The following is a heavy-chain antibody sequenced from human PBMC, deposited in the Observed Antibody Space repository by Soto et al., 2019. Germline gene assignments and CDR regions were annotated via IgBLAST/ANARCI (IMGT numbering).Heavy chain of an antibody. D-gene: IGHD6-19*01. CDR2: ISGSGTST. J-gene: IGHJ4*02. V-gene: IGHV3-23*01. Sequence: EVQLLESGGDLVQPGGSLRLSCAASGFTLSSYAMSWVRQAPGKGPEWVSAISGSGTSTYYADSVKGRFTISRDNSKNTLYLQMNSLRAEDTAVYYCAKTEQWLIAYFDYWGQGTLVTVSS. CDR1: GFTLSSYA. CDR3: AKTEQWLIAYFDY.